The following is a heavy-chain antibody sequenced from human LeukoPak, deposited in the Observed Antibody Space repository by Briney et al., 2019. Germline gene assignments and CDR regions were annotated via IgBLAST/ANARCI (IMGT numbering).Heavy chain of an antibody. D-gene: IGHD3-3*01. CDR3: ATTNPDYDFWSGSNYYYYYMDV. CDR1: GGSISSSSYY. V-gene: IGHV4-39*07. Sequence: SETLSLTCTVSGGSISSSSYYWGWIRQPPGKGLEWIGSIYYSGSTYYNPSLKSRVTISVDTSKNQFSLKLSSVTAADTAVYYCATTNPDYDFWSGSNYYYYYMDVWGKGTTVTVSS. J-gene: IGHJ6*03. CDR2: IYYSGST.